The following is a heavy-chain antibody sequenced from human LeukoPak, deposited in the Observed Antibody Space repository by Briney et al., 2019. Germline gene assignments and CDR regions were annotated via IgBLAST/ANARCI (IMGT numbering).Heavy chain of an antibody. V-gene: IGHV4-39*07. J-gene: IGHJ4*02. CDR2: IYYSGST. Sequence: PSETLSLTCTVSGGSISSSSYYWGWIRQPPGKGLEWIGSIYYSGSTYYNPSLKSRVTISVDTSKNQFSLKLSSVTAADTAVYYCATSRWFGELLFDYWGQGTLVTVSS. D-gene: IGHD3-10*01. CDR3: ATSRWFGELLFDY. CDR1: GGSISSSSYY.